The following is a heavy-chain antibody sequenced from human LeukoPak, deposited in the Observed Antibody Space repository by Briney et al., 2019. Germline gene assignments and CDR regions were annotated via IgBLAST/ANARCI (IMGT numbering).Heavy chain of an antibody. J-gene: IGHJ4*02. CDR1: GGSISNYY. D-gene: IGHD6-13*01. Sequence: PSETVSLTCTVSGGSISNYYWSWIRQPPGKGLEWIGYIYYSGSTNYNPSLKSRVTMSVETSKNQFSLKLTSVTTADTAVYYCARAQGYSSSWLDYWGQGTLVTVSS. CDR2: IYYSGST. CDR3: ARAQGYSSSWLDY. V-gene: IGHV4-59*01.